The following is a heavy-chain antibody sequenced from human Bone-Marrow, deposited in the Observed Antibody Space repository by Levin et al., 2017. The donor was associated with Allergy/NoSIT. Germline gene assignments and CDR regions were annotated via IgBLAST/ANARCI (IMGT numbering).Heavy chain of an antibody. CDR2: IYFSGST. CDR3: ARDEMVHEIQYYYGIDV. V-gene: IGHV4-39*07. CDR1: GGSISTSSYY. J-gene: IGHJ6*02. Sequence: SETLSLTCTVSGGSISTSSYYWGWIRQPPGTGLEWIGNIYFSGSTYYTPSLRSRVTISVDTSKNQFSLRLTSVTAADTAVYYCARDEMVHEIQYYYGIDVWGQGTTVTVSS. D-gene: IGHD2-8*01.